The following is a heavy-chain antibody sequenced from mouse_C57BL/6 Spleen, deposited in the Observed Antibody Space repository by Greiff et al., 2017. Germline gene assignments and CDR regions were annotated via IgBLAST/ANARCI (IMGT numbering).Heavy chain of an antibody. CDR3: ARTGTEDY. Sequence: EVKLQESGPGLVKPSQSLSLTCSVTGYSITSGYYWNWIRQFPGNKLEWMGYISYDGSNNYNPSLKNRISITRDTSTNQFFLKLNSVTTEDTATYYCARTGTEDYWGQGTTLTVSS. V-gene: IGHV3-6*01. J-gene: IGHJ2*01. D-gene: IGHD4-1*01. CDR1: GYSITSGYY. CDR2: ISYDGSN.